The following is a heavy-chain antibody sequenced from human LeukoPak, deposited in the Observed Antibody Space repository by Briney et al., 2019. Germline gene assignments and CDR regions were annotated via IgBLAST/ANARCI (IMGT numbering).Heavy chain of an antibody. V-gene: IGHV4-34*01. CDR3: ASPAYYYDRPPP. CDR2: INHSGST. J-gene: IGHJ5*02. CDR1: CGSFSGYY. Sequence: SETLSLTCAVYCGSFSGYYWSWLRQPPGKGLEWIGEINHSGSTNYNPSLKSRVTISADTSKNQFFLKLSSVTAADTAVYYCASPAYYYDRPPPWGQGTLVTVSS. D-gene: IGHD3-22*01.